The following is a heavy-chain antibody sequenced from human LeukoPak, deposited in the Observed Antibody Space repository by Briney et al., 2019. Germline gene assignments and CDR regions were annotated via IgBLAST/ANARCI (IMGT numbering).Heavy chain of an antibody. J-gene: IGHJ6*02. D-gene: IGHD4/OR15-4a*01. CDR1: GFTFSSYS. CDR2: ISSSSSTI. CDR3: ARDRLSRVYYYYGMDV. V-gene: IGHV3-48*02. Sequence: GGSLRLSCAASGFTFSSYSMNGVRQAPGKGLEWVSCISSSSSTIYYADSVKGRFTISRDNAKNSLYLQMNSLRDEDTAVYYCARDRLSRVYYYYGMDVWGQGTTVTVSS.